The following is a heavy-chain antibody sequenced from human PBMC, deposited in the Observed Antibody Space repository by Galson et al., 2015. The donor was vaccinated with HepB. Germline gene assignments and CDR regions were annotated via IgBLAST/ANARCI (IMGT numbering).Heavy chain of an antibody. CDR1: GYNFTNFW. V-gene: IGHV5-51*01. CDR2: IYPGDSDT. CDR3: ARHPGGDYSVCFQH. J-gene: IGHJ1*01. D-gene: IGHD4-17*01. Sequence: QSGAEVKKPGESLRISCQTSGYNFTNFWIGWVRQMPGKGLEWVGIIYPGDSDTRYSPSFQGHVTLSVDMSHTTAYLQWGSLRASDSALYYCARHPGGDYSVCFQHWGQGTLITVSS.